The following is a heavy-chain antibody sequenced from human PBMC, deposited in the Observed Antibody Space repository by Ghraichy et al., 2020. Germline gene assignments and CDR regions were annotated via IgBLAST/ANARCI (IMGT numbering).Heavy chain of an antibody. Sequence: SETLSLTCTVSGGFISSYYWSWIRQPPGKGLEWIGYIYYSGSTNYNPSLKSRVTISVDTSKNQFSLKLSSVTAADTAVYYCARSPFGGVKDWGQGTLVTVSS. CDR2: IYYSGST. CDR3: ARSPFGGVKD. CDR1: GGFISSYY. D-gene: IGHD3-16*01. V-gene: IGHV4-59*01. J-gene: IGHJ4*02.